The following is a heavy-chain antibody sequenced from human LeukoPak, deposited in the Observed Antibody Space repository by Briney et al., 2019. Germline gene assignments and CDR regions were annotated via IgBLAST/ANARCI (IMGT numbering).Heavy chain of an antibody. J-gene: IGHJ4*02. Sequence: GGSLRLSCAASGFTVSSNYMSWVRQAPGKGLEWVSAIYSGGSTYYADSVRGRFTISRDNSNNTLYLQMNSLRAEDTAVYYCAHHDYGDYGDFDYWGQGTLVTVSS. CDR1: GFTVSSNY. D-gene: IGHD4-17*01. V-gene: IGHV3-53*01. CDR3: AHHDYGDYGDFDY. CDR2: IYSGGST.